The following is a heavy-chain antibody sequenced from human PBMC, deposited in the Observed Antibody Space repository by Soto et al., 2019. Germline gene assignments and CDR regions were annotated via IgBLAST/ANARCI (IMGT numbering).Heavy chain of an antibody. CDR1: GYSFTSYW. CDR3: ARRHLGVIMVRGAHYYYGMDV. V-gene: IGHV5-51*01. Sequence: GESLKISCKGSGYSFTSYWIGWVRQMPGKGLEWMGIIYPGDSDTRYSPSFQGQVTISADKSISTAYLQWSSLKASDTAMYYCARRHLGVIMVRGAHYYYGMDVWGQGTTVTVSS. D-gene: IGHD3-10*01. CDR2: IYPGDSDT. J-gene: IGHJ6*02.